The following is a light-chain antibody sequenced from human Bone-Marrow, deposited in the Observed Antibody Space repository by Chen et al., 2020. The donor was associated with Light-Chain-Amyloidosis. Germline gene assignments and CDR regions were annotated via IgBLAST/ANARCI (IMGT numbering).Light chain of an antibody. V-gene: IGKV1-9*01. Sequence: DIQLTQSPSSLSASVGDRVTITCRASQGIDTYLAWYQQKPGRAPNLLIYAASTLQSGVPSRVSGSGAGTDFTLTISRQQPEDIATYYWQQLSGFPRPYTFGQGTKLEIK. CDR1: QGIDTY. CDR2: AAS. CDR3: QQLSGFPRPYT. J-gene: IGKJ2*01.